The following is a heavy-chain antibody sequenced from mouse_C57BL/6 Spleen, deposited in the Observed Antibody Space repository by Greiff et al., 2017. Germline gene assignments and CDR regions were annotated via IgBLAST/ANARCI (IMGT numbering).Heavy chain of an antibody. V-gene: IGHV1-78*01. D-gene: IGHD2-3*01. Sequence: QVQLQQSDAELVKPGASVKISCKVSGYTFTDHTIHWMKQRPEQGLEWIGYIYPRDGSTKYNEKFKGKATLTADKSSSAAYMQLNSLTSEDSAVYFGARGGYYLYYFDYWGQGTTLTVSS. CDR2: IYPRDGST. J-gene: IGHJ2*01. CDR1: GYTFTDHT. CDR3: ARGGYYLYYFDY.